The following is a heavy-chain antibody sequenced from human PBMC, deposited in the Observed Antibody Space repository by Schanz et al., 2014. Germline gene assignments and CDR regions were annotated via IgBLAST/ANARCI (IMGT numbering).Heavy chain of an antibody. D-gene: IGHD5-12*01. CDR3: ARDRPSGYALDF. Sequence: VHLVESGGGLVQPGGSLRLSCAASGFTFSSYGMHWVRQAPGKGLEWVALISYDGSNKHYADSVKGRFTISRDNSKKTLYVQMNSLRAEDTAVYYCARDRPSGYALDFWGQGTLVTVSS. V-gene: IGHV3-30*03. CDR2: ISYDGSNK. CDR1: GFTFSSYG. J-gene: IGHJ4*02.